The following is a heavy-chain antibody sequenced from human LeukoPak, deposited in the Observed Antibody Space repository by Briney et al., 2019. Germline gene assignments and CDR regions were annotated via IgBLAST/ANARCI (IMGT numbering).Heavy chain of an antibody. CDR3: ASSGWYRGY. CDR1: GGSFRGYY. CDR2: INHSGST. J-gene: IGHJ4*02. V-gene: IGHV4-34*01. D-gene: IGHD6-19*01. Sequence: SETLSLTCAVYGGSFRGYYWSWIRQPPAKGLEWIGEINHSGSTTNNPSLKSRVTISVDTSKNQFSLKVTSVTAADTAVYYCASSGWYRGYWGQGTLVTVSS.